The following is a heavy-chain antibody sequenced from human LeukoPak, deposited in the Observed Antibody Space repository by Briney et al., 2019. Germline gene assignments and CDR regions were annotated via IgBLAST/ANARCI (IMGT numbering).Heavy chain of an antibody. V-gene: IGHV3-21*06. CDR2: ITSTSRYI. Sequence: PGGSLRLSCAASGFTFSSYEMNWVRQAPGKGLEWVSSITSTSRYIYYADSLKGRFTVSRDNAKSSLYLQMNSLTVEDTAVYYCARVLKPAYYYDSSGYQRGSLAYWGQGTLVTVSS. J-gene: IGHJ4*02. D-gene: IGHD3-22*01. CDR1: GFTFSSYE. CDR3: ARVLKPAYYYDSSGYQRGSLAY.